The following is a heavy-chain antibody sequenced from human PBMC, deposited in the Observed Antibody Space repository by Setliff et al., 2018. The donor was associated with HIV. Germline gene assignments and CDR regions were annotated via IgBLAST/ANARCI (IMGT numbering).Heavy chain of an antibody. V-gene: IGHV4-4*02. CDR3: ARREATYYYDTRYFDY. D-gene: IGHD3-22*01. Sequence: SETLSLTCAVSGGSIISSNWWSWVRQPPGKGPEWIGEIYHSGNTNYNPSLKSRVTISVDESKNQFSLKLSSVTAADTAVYYCARREATYYYDTRYFDYWGQGTLVT. CDR1: GGSIISSNW. CDR2: IYHSGNT. J-gene: IGHJ4*02.